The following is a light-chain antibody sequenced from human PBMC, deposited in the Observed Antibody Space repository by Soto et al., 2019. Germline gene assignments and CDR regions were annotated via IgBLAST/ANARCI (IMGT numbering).Light chain of an antibody. CDR1: QSVNSN. CDR2: GAS. Sequence: EVVMTQSPATLSVSPGERATLSCRASQSVNSNFAWYQQKPGQAPRLLIHGASTRATGITARFSGSGFGTEFILTISSLQSEDFAMYYGQQYNNWLWTFGQGTKVEIK. V-gene: IGKV3-15*01. CDR3: QQYNNWLWT. J-gene: IGKJ1*01.